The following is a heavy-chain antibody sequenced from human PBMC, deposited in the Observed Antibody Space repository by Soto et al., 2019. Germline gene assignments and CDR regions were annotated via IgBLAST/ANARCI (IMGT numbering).Heavy chain of an antibody. D-gene: IGHD6-19*01. J-gene: IGHJ6*02. Sequence: QVQLVQSGAEVKKPGASVTVSCKTSGYTFSNYGINWVRQAPGQGLEWMGWISGYNGNTNYAQTAQGRVTMTTDTSTGTVYLELRSLKSDDTATYYCSRFIMVGGWFDPNYYHGMDVWGQGTTVTVSS. V-gene: IGHV1-18*01. CDR2: ISGYNGNT. CDR1: GYTFSNYG. CDR3: SRFIMVGGWFDPNYYHGMDV.